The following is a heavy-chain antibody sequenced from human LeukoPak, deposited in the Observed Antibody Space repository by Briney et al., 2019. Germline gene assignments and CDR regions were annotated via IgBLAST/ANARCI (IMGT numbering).Heavy chain of an antibody. V-gene: IGHV3-33*01. J-gene: IGHJ4*02. Sequence: GRSLRLSCATSGFTFNNYGMHWVRQAPGKGLEWVAVMWYDGSNKYYADSVQGRFTISRDNSENTLYLQMNSLRVEDTAVYYCARSYYRGNSGATDYWGQGTLVSVSS. CDR1: GFTFNNYG. CDR3: ARSYYRGNSGATDY. D-gene: IGHD4-23*01. CDR2: MWYDGSNK.